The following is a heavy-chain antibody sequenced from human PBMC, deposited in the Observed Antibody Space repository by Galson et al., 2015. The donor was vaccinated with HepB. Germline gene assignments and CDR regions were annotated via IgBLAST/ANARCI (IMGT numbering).Heavy chain of an antibody. CDR1: GFTFSSYG. J-gene: IGHJ4*02. D-gene: IGHD6-13*01. V-gene: IGHV3-33*08. Sequence: SLRLSCAASGFTFSSYGMHWVRQAPGKGLEWVAVIWYDGSNKYYADSVKGRVTISRDNSKNTLYLQMNSLRAEDTAVYYCARGNGYSSSRLFDYWGQGTLVTVSS. CDR2: IWYDGSNK. CDR3: ARGNGYSSSRLFDY.